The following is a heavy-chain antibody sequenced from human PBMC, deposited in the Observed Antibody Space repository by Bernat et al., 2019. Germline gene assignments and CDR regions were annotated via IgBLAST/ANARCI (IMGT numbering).Heavy chain of an antibody. J-gene: IGHJ4*02. CDR2: ISGSGGSK. Sequence: EVQLLESGGGLVQPGGSLRLSCAASGFTFSSYAMSWVRQAPGKGLEWVSAISGSGGSKYYADSVKGRFTISRDNSKNTLYLQMNSLRAEDTAVYYCARVGDIVGGVDAAFDYWGQGTLVTVSS. D-gene: IGHD2-15*01. CDR3: ARVGDIVGGVDAAFDY. V-gene: IGHV3-23*01. CDR1: GFTFSSYA.